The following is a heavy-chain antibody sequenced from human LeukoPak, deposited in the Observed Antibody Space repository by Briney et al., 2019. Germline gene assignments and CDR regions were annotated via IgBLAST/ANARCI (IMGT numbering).Heavy chain of an antibody. J-gene: IGHJ3*02. CDR2: VNNEGTGR. Sequence: GGSLRLSCAASGYPFSSFWIYWVRQVPGKGLVYVSRVNNEGTGRTYADSVKGRFTISRDNAKNTVYLQMNSLRDEDTAVYYCARGGPNHAFDIWGQGTMVTVSA. V-gene: IGHV3-74*01. D-gene: IGHD1-14*01. CDR3: ARGGPNHAFDI. CDR1: GYPFSSFW.